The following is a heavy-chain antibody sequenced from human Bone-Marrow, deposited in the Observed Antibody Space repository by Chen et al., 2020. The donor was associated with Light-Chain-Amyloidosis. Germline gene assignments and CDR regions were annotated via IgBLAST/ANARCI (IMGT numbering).Heavy chain of an antibody. J-gene: IGHJ4*02. CDR3: TRKGGYFDF. CDR1: GFNFSSFG. D-gene: IGHD3-10*01. CDR2: VSGSTVST. V-gene: IGHV3-23*04. Sequence: VQLVESGGGLVQPGGSLRLSFATSGFNFSSFGMSWVRQAPGKGLEWVSTVSGSTVSTYYAGAVKGRFIISRDNSKSTLYLQMNSLRAGDTAVYFCTRKGGYFDFWGQGSLVTVSS.